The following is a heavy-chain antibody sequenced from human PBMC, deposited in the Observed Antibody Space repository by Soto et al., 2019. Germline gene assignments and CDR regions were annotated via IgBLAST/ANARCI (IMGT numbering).Heavy chain of an antibody. V-gene: IGHV1-3*01. J-gene: IGHJ4*02. D-gene: IGHD6-13*01. CDR1: GYTFTSYA. Sequence: ASVKVSCKASGYTFTSYAMHWVRQAPGQRLEWMGWINAGNGNTKYSQKFQGRVTITRDTSASTAYMELSSLRSEDTAVYYCASDSLRIAERGRTDYWGQGTLVTVSS. CDR2: INAGNGNT. CDR3: ASDSLRIAERGRTDY.